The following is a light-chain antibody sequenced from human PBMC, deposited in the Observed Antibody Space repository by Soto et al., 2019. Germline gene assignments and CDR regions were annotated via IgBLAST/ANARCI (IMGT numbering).Light chain of an antibody. V-gene: IGKV1-5*01. J-gene: IGKJ1*01. Sequence: DIQMTQSPSTLSASVGDRVTITCLASQSISSWLAWYQQKPGKAPKLLIYDASSLESGVPSRFRGSGSRTELTLTISSLQTDDFASYYCQQYDSYSWKFGKSTKVDI. CDR2: DAS. CDR3: QQYDSYSWK. CDR1: QSISSW.